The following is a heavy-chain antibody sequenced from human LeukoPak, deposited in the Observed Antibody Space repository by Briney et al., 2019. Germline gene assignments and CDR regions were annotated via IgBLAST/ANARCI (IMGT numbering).Heavy chain of an antibody. V-gene: IGHV4-34*01. CDR3: ARGRSYYDSSGYYRHYFDY. J-gene: IGHJ4*02. CDR1: GGSFSGYY. D-gene: IGHD3-22*01. Sequence: SETLSLTCAVYGGSFSGYYWSWIRQPPGKGLEWIGEINHSGSTNYNPSLKSRVTISVNTSKNQFSLKLSSVTAADTAVYYCARGRSYYDSSGYYRHYFDYWGQGTLVTVSS. CDR2: INHSGST.